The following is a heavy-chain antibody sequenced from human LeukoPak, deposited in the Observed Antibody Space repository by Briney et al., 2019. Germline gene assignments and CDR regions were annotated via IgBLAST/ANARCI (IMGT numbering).Heavy chain of an antibody. CDR2: INPSGGST. J-gene: IGHJ4*02. D-gene: IGHD3-10*01. CDR3: ARELRVRYYGSGSYFGY. V-gene: IGHV1-46*01. CDR1: GYTFTSYY. Sequence: GASVKVSCKASGYTFTSYYMHWVRQAPGQGLEWMGIINPSGGSTSYAHKFQGRVTMTRDTSTSTVYMELSSLRSEDTAVYYCARELRVRYYGSGSYFGYWGQGTLVTVSS.